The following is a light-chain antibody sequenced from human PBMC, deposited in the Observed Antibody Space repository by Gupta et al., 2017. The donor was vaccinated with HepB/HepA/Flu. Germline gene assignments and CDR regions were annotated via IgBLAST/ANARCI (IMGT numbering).Light chain of an antibody. CDR3: HQDYSTVS. V-gene: IGKV4-1*01. CDR2: WAS. Sequence: DIVMTQSPDSLAVSLGGRATINRKSSQSVLSSSNNKNYLAWDQQKPEQPPKLIIYWASNREFGDTDRFSGGGDEKDFTHTSNRQQEEAGEVYYGHQDYSTVSFGHGTKVDIK. CDR1: QSVLSSSNNKNY. J-gene: IGKJ3*01.